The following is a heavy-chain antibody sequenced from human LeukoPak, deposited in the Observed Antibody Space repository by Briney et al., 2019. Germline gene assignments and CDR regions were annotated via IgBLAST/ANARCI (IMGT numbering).Heavy chain of an antibody. J-gene: IGHJ4*02. Sequence: ASVKVSCKASGYSFSSYHITWVRQAPGQGLEWMGWISGYNGKTSYAQKLQGRVTMTTDTSTTTAYMELRSLRSDDTAMYYCVRDWYDDYALGYWGQGTLVTVSS. D-gene: IGHD4-17*01. CDR2: ISGYNGKT. CDR1: GYSFSSYH. V-gene: IGHV1-18*01. CDR3: VRDWYDDYALGY.